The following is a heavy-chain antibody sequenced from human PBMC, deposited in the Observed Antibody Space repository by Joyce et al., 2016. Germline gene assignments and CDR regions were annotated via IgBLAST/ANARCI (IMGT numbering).Heavy chain of an antibody. CDR1: GYIFTTYW. CDR2: MYPGDSDT. CDR3: ARLTGIRGIMGLYIDV. V-gene: IGHV5-51*01. D-gene: IGHD3-10*01. Sequence: EVQLVQSGAEVKKPGESLKISCEASGYIFTTYWIGWVRQKPGKGLEWMGIMYPGDSDTRYSPAFQGQVTISAEKSISTPYLQWNSLKASDRAIYDCARLTGIRGIMGLYIDVWGKGTPVTVSS. J-gene: IGHJ6*03.